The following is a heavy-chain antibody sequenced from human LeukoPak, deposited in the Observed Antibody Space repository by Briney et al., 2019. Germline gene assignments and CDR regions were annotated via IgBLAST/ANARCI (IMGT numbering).Heavy chain of an antibody. J-gene: IGHJ6*03. CDR2: ISGSGGST. V-gene: IGHV3-23*01. D-gene: IGHD1-26*01. CDR1: GFTFSSYA. CDR3: AKVRDGRSTGGTYYYYMDV. Sequence: PGGSLRPSCAASGFTFSSYAMSWFRQAPGKGLEWVSGISGSGGSTYYADSVKGRFTISRDNSKNTLYLQMNSLRVEDTAVFYCAKVRDGRSTGGTYYYYMDVWGKGTTVIVSS.